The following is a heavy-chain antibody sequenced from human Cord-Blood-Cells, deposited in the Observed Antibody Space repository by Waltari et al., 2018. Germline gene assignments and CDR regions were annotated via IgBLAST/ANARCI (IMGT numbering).Heavy chain of an antibody. CDR1: GVTFSSYA. Sequence: QVQLVQSGAEVKKPGSSVQVSCKASGVTFSSYAISWVRQAPGQGLEWKGRIIPILGIENYAKKFQGRVTITADKSTSTAYMELSSLRSEDTAVYYCARESGYSGSYYFDYWGQGTLVTVSS. D-gene: IGHD1-26*01. V-gene: IGHV1-69*09. CDR3: ARESGYSGSYYFDY. CDR2: IIPILGIE. J-gene: IGHJ4*02.